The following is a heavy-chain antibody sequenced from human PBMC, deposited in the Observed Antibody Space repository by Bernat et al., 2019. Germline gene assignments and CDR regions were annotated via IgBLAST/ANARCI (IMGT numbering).Heavy chain of an antibody. Sequence: EVQLVETGGGLVQPGGSLRLSCAASGFTLSTSWMHWVRQAPGKGLVWVSAISASGGSTLYADSVKGRFTISRDNSKNTLYLQMDSLRAEDTAVYYCAKELFPYLRTERGFFDYWGQGTLVTVSS. CDR3: AKELFPYLRTERGFFDY. CDR1: GFTLSTSW. V-gene: IGHV3-23*04. CDR2: ISASGGST. D-gene: IGHD2-21*01. J-gene: IGHJ4*02.